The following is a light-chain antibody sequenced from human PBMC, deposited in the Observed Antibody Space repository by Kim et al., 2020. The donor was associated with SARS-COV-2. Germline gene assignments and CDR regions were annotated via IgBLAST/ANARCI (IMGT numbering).Light chain of an antibody. CDR2: EDN. CDR1: SGSIASNY. Sequence: NFMLTQPHSVSESPGKTVTISCTRSSGSIASNYVQWYQQRPGSAPTPVIYEDNQRPSGVPDRFSGSIDSSSNSASLTISGLKTEDEADYYCQSYESNFWVCGGGTQRTVL. CDR3: QSYESNFWV. J-gene: IGLJ3*02. V-gene: IGLV6-57*03.